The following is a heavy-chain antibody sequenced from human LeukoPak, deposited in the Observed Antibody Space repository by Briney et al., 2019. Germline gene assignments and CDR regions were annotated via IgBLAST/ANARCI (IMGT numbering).Heavy chain of an antibody. CDR2: IYPGDSDT. V-gene: IGHV5-51*01. Sequence: GESLKISCKGSGYSFTSYWIGWVRQMPGKGLEWMGIIYPGDSDTRYSPSFQGQVTISADKSISTAYLQWSSLKASDTAMYYCARRYCSSTSCYWGFDYWGQGTLVTVSS. J-gene: IGHJ4*02. D-gene: IGHD2-2*01. CDR3: ARRYCSSTSCYWGFDY. CDR1: GYSFTSYW.